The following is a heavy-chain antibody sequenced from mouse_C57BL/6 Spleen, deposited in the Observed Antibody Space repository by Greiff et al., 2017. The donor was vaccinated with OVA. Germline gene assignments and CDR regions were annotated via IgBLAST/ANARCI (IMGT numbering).Heavy chain of an antibody. CDR3: AREGGGHDAMDY. CDR1: GYTFTDYY. CDR2: INPNNGGT. Sequence: EVKLQQSGPELVKPGASVKISCKASGYTFTDYYMNWVKQSHGKSLEWIGDINPNNGGTSYNQKFKGKATLTVDKSSSTAYMELRSLTSEDSAVYYGAREGGGHDAMDYWGQGTSVTVSS. D-gene: IGHD3-3*01. V-gene: IGHV1-26*01. J-gene: IGHJ4*01.